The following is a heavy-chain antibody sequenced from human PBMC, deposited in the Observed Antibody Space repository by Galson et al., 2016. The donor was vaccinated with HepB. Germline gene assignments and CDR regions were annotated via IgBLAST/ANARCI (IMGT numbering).Heavy chain of an antibody. CDR2: ISDTGGTT. J-gene: IGHJ3*02. Sequence: SLRLSCAASGFNFNNYAMSWVRQAPGKGLEWVSAISDTGGTTYYADSVKGRFTISRDNSKNTLYLQMHSLRGDDTAVYFCATWETAIVVVVAAQNAFDICGHGTMVTVSS. V-gene: IGHV3-23*01. D-gene: IGHD2-15*01. CDR3: ATWETAIVVVVAAQNAFDI. CDR1: GFNFNNYA.